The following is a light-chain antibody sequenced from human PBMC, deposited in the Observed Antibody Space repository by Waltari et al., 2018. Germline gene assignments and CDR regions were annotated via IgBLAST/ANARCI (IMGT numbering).Light chain of an antibody. CDR2: KNN. J-gene: IGLJ1*01. CDR3: AAGDDSLNGLFV. Sequence: QSVLTQPPSASETPGQRVTISCSGGSSNIGSNTVNWYQHLPGTAPKLLIYKNNQRASGVPDRFSGSKSGTSAYLAISGRQSEDEADYYGAAGDDSLNGLFVFGTGTKVTV. V-gene: IGLV1-44*01. CDR1: SSNIGSNT.